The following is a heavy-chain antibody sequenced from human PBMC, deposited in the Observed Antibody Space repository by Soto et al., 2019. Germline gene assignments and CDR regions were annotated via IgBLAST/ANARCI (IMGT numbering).Heavy chain of an antibody. D-gene: IGHD6-6*01. CDR3: AKALYSSSSTWWYYYYGMDV. J-gene: IGHJ6*02. CDR1: GFTFSSYA. V-gene: IGHV3-23*01. Sequence: GGSLRLSCAASGFTFSSYAMSWVRQAPGKGLEWVSAISGSGGSTYYADSVKGRFTISRDNSKNTLYLQMNSLRAEDTAVYYCAKALYSSSSTWWYYYYGMDVWGQGTTVTVSS. CDR2: ISGSGGST.